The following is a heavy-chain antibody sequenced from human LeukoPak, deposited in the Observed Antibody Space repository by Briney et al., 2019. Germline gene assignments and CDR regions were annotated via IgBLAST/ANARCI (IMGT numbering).Heavy chain of an antibody. CDR2: IIPIFGTA. CDR3: ARSDLGYCSSTSCYASEGYYYYGMDV. Sequence: GSSVKVSCKASGGTFSSYAISWVRQAPGQGLEWMGGIIPIFGTANYAQKFQGRVTITTDESTSTAYMALSSLRSEDTAVYYCARSDLGYCSSTSCYASEGYYYYGMDVWGKGTTVTVSS. J-gene: IGHJ6*04. V-gene: IGHV1-69*05. D-gene: IGHD2-2*01. CDR1: GGTFSSYA.